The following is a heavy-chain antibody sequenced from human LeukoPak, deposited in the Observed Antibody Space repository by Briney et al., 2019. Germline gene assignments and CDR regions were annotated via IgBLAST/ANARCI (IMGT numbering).Heavy chain of an antibody. CDR1: GYTFTSYG. CDR2: ISAYNGNT. V-gene: IGHV1-18*01. J-gene: IGHJ6*03. Sequence: ASVKVSCKASGYTFTSYGISWVRQAPGQGLEWMGWISAYNGNTNYAQKLQGRVTMTTDTSTSTAYMELRSLGSDDTAVYYCARDRKHDYDILTGYPPYYYYMDVWGKGTTVTISS. CDR3: ARDRKHDYDILTGYPPYYYYMDV. D-gene: IGHD3-9*01.